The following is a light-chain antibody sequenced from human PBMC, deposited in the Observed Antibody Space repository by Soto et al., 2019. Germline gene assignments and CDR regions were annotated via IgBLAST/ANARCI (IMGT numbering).Light chain of an antibody. CDR1: SGHSNYA. V-gene: IGLV4-69*01. J-gene: IGLJ3*02. CDR3: QTWGTGPWV. CDR2: LNSNGSH. Sequence: QLVLTQSPSASASLGASVKLTCTLSSGHSNYAIAWHQQQPEKGPRCLMKLNSNGSHSKGDGIPDRFSCSSSGAERYLAISSLQSEDEADYYCQTWGTGPWVFGGGTKVTVL.